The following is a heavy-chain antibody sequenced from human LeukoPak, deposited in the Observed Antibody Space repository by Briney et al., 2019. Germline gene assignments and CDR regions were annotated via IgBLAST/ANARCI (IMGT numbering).Heavy chain of an antibody. Sequence: SETLSLTCTVSGGSISSYYWSWIRQPAGKGLEWIGRIYTSGSTNYNPSLKSRVTMSVDTSKNQFSLKLSSVTAADTAVYYCARDRGCSGGSCYPSYYYYYYYMDVWGKGTTVTFSS. CDR1: GGSISSYY. J-gene: IGHJ6*03. D-gene: IGHD2-15*01. CDR3: ARDRGCSGGSCYPSYYYYYYYMDV. V-gene: IGHV4-4*07. CDR2: IYTSGST.